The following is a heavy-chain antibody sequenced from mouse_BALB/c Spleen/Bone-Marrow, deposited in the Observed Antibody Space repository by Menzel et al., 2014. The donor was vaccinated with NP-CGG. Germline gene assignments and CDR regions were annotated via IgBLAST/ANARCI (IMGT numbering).Heavy chain of an antibody. V-gene: IGHV1-9*01. D-gene: IGHD2-1*01. CDR2: ILPGSGST. CDR1: GYTFSRYW. J-gene: IGHJ3*01. CDR3: ARNYGNYVWFAN. Sequence: VKLMESGAELMKPGASVKISCKATGYTFSRYWIEWVKQRHGHGLEGIGEILPGSGSTNYNEKFKGKATFTADTSSNTAYIQLSSLTSEDSAVCYCARNYGNYVWFANWGQGTLVTVSA.